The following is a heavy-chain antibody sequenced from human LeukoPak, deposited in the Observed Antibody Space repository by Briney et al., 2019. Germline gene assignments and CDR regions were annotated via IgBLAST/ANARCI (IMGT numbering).Heavy chain of an antibody. Sequence: ASVKVSCKASGGTFSSYAISWVRQAPGQGPEWRGGIIASFGTANYAQKFQGRVTITADESTSTAYMELSSLRSEDTAVYYCARGGLCSSSWNFDYWGQGTLVTVSS. J-gene: IGHJ4*02. CDR1: GGTFSSYA. CDR3: ARGGLCSSSWNFDY. D-gene: IGHD6-13*01. CDR2: IIASFGTA. V-gene: IGHV1-69*01.